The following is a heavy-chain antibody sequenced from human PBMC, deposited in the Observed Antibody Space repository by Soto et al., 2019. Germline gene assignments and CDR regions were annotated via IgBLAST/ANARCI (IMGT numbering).Heavy chain of an antibody. V-gene: IGHV3-48*03. CDR2: ISSSGSTI. J-gene: IGHJ5*02. CDR1: GFTFSTYE. Sequence: QLVESGGGLVQPGGSLSLSCAASGFTFSTYEMNWVRQAPGKGLEWVSYISSSGSTIYYADSVKGRFTISRDNAKNSLYLQMNSLRAEDTAVYFCAREAESGTDWFDPWGQGSLVTVSS. D-gene: IGHD6-13*01. CDR3: AREAESGTDWFDP.